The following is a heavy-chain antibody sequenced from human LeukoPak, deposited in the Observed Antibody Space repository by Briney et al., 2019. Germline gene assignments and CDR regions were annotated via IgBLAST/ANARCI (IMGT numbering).Heavy chain of an antibody. V-gene: IGHV4-4*07. J-gene: IGHJ4*02. CDR3: ARDQGAYSSSWYAGYFDY. Sequence: SETLSLTCTVSGGSISSYYWSWIRQPAGKGLEWIGRIYTSGSTNYNPSLKSRFTMSVDTSKNQFSLKLSSVTAADTAVYYCARDQGAYSSSWYAGYFDYWGQGTLVTVSS. CDR2: IYTSGST. CDR1: GGSISSYY. D-gene: IGHD6-13*01.